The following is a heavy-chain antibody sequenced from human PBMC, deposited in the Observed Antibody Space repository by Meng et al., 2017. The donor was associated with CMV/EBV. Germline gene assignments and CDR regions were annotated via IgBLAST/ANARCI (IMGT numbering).Heavy chain of an antibody. CDR2: IYSGGST. J-gene: IGHJ6*02. CDR1: GFTVSSNY. Sequence: GESLKISCVASGFTVSSNYMSWVRQAPGKGLEWVSVIYSGGSTYYADSVKGRFTISRDNSKNTLYLQMNSLRAEDTAVYYCAREGDPGDLPSSYYYGMDVWGQGTTVTVSS. V-gene: IGHV3-53*01. D-gene: IGHD7-27*01. CDR3: AREGDPGDLPSSYYYGMDV.